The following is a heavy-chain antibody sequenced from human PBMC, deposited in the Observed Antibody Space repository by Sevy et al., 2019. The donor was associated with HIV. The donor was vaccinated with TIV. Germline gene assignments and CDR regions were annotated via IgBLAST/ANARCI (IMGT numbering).Heavy chain of an antibody. D-gene: IGHD6-13*01. CDR2: INPSDGST. J-gene: IGHJ3*02. CDR1: GYTFTSYY. V-gene: IGHV1-46*01. Sequence: ASVKVSCKASGYTFTSYYMHWVRQAPGQGLEWMGIINPSDGSTSYVQKFQGRVTMTRDTSTSTVYMELSSLRSEDTAVYYCARDHTVIGSRRYGAVDIRGQGTMVTVSS. CDR3: ARDHTVIGSRRYGAVDI.